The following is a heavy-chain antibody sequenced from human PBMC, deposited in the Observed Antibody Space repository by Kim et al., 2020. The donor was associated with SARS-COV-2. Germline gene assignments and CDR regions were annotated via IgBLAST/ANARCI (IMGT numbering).Heavy chain of an antibody. CDR3: ATARVAGPPAWFDP. CDR2: FDPEYGET. D-gene: IGHD2-15*01. J-gene: IGHJ5*02. Sequence: ASVKISCKVSGYTLTKLSMHWVRQAPGKGLEWMGGFDPEYGETIYAQKFQGRVTMTEDTSTDTAYMELSSLRSEDTAVYYCATARVAGPPAWFDPWGQGTLVTVSS. CDR1: GYTLTKLS. V-gene: IGHV1-24*01.